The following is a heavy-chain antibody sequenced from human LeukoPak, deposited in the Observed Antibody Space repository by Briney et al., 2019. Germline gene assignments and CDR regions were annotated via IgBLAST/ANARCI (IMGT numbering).Heavy chain of an antibody. CDR2: IRYDGSNK. J-gene: IGHJ4*02. CDR3: ARSGLPVTTPKKAYYFDS. CDR1: GFTFSSYG. D-gene: IGHD4-17*01. Sequence: GGSLRLSCAASGFTFSSYGMHWIRQAPGKGLEWVAFIRYDGSNKYYADSVKGRFTISRDNSKNTLYLQMNSLRAEDTAVYYCARSGLPVTTPKKAYYFDSWGQGTLVTVSS. V-gene: IGHV3-30*02.